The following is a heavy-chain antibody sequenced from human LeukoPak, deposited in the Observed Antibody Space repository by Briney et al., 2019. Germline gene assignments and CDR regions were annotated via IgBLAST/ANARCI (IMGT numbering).Heavy chain of an antibody. Sequence: GGSLRLSCAASGFTFSSYWMHWVRQAPGKGLVWVSRINSDGSSTSYADSVKGRFTISRDNAKNTLYLQMNSPRAEDTAVYYCARRLPESAFDIWGQGTMVTVSS. J-gene: IGHJ3*02. V-gene: IGHV3-74*01. CDR3: ARRLPESAFDI. D-gene: IGHD2-2*01. CDR2: INSDGSST. CDR1: GFTFSSYW.